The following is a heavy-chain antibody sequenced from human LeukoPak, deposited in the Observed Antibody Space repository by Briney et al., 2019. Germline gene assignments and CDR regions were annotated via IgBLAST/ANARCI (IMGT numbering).Heavy chain of an antibody. J-gene: IGHJ4*02. CDR3: ARDLGYNYGFFDS. D-gene: IGHD5-18*01. CDR2: IYRGGST. CDR1: GFTVSSNY. Sequence: PGGSLRLSCAASGFTVSSNYMSWVRQAPGKGLEWVSGIYRGGSTYYADSVKGRITICRDNYKNTLYLQMNSLRAEDTAVYYCARDLGYNYGFFDSWGQGTLVTVSS. V-gene: IGHV3-53*01.